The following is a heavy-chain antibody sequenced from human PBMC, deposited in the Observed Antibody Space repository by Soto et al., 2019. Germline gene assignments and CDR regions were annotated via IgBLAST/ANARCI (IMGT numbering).Heavy chain of an antibody. Sequence: QVQLQESGPGLVKPSQTLSLTCTVSGGSISSGDYYWSWIRQPPGKGLEWIGYIYYSGSTYYNPSLKSRVTISVDTSKNQFSLKLSSVTAADTAVYYCARDTWVCRSTSCYKGWGGYYGMDVWGQGTTVTVSS. V-gene: IGHV4-30-4*01. CDR1: GGSISSGDYY. J-gene: IGHJ6*02. CDR2: IYYSGST. CDR3: ARDTWVCRSTSCYKGWGGYYGMDV. D-gene: IGHD2-2*02.